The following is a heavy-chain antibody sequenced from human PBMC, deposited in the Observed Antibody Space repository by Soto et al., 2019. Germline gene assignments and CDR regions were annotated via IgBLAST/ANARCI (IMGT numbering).Heavy chain of an antibody. CDR3: ARRGYGSRWPNVYMDV. CDR1: GFTFGNYE. CDR2: ISNNGAHT. D-gene: IGHD6-13*01. V-gene: IGHV3-64*01. J-gene: IGHJ6*03. Sequence: EAQLVESGGGLVQPGGSLRLSCAASGFTFGNYEMHCVRRPPGKGLEYVSVISNNGAHTDYAKSVKGRFTISRDNSENTLYLQMGSLRAEDMALYYCARRGYGSRWPNVYMDVWGKGTTVTVSS.